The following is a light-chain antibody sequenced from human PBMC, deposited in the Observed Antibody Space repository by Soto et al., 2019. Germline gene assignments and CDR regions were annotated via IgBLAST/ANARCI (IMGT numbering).Light chain of an antibody. CDR1: SSDIGGY. CDR3: CSYVGPYSRI. Sequence: QSALTQPRSVSGSPGQSVTISCTGTSSDIGGYVSWYQHHPGKAPKLMVFDVTRLPSGVPGRFSGSKSGNTASLTIFGLQAEDEADYYCCSYVGPYSRIFGGGTKVTAL. V-gene: IGLV2-11*01. J-gene: IGLJ2*01. CDR2: DVT.